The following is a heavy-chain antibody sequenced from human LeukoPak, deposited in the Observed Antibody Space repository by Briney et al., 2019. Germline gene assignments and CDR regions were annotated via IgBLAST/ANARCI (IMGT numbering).Heavy chain of an antibody. V-gene: IGHV4-39*01. D-gene: IGHD2-2*01. Sequence: SETLSLTCTVSGGSISSSSYYWGWIRQPPGKGLEWIGSIYYSGSTYYNPSLKSRVTISVDTSKNQFSLKLSSVTAADTAVYYCASRPYCSSTSCYASYEEYYFDYWGQGTLVTVSS. CDR1: GGSISSSSYY. J-gene: IGHJ4*02. CDR3: ASRPYCSSTSCYASYEEYYFDY. CDR2: IYYSGST.